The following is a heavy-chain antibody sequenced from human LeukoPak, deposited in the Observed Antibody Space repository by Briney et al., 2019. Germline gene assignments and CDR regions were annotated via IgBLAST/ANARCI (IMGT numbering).Heavy chain of an antibody. CDR2: MKQDGSEI. CDR1: GINFRGYW. D-gene: IGHD5-24*01. Sequence: GGSLRLSCAVSGINFRGYWMAWVRQAPGKGLEWVANMKQDGSEIYYVDSVKGRFTISRDDAKNSLFLQMNSLRAEDTAVYYCVTGGPRRRDGYTGVYDAFDIWGHGTMVTVSS. J-gene: IGHJ3*02. V-gene: IGHV3-7*01. CDR3: VTGGPRRRDGYTGVYDAFDI.